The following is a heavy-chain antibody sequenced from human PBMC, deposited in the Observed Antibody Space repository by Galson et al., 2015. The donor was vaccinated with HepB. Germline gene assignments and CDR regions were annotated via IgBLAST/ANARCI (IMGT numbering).Heavy chain of an antibody. D-gene: IGHD6-19*01. CDR1: DYTFTSYG. J-gene: IGHJ3*02. V-gene: IGHV1-18*01. CDR3: ARDRPEYSSGWYSNDAFDI. Sequence: SVKVSCKASDYTFTSYGICWVRQAPGQGLEWMGWISAYNGNTNYVQKLQGRVTMTTDTSTSTAYMELRSLRSDDTAVYYCARDRPEYSSGWYSNDAFDIWGQGTMVTVSS. CDR2: ISAYNGNT.